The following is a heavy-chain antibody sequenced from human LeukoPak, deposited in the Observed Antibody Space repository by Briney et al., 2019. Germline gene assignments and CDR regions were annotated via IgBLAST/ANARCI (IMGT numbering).Heavy chain of an antibody. V-gene: IGHV1-18*01. J-gene: IGHJ6*02. CDR3: ARDHSGTDSQNYYYYYGTDV. CDR2: ISAYNGNT. CDR1: GYTFTSYG. Sequence: ASVKVSCKASGYTFTSYGISWVRQAPGQGLEWMGWISAYNGNTNYAQKLQGRVTMTTDTSTSTAYMELRSLRSDDTAVYYCARDHSGTDSQNYYYYYGTDVWGQGTTVTVSS. D-gene: IGHD3-10*01.